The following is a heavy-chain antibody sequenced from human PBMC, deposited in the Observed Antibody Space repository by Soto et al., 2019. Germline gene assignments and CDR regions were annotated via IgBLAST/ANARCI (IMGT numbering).Heavy chain of an antibody. V-gene: IGHV1-18*01. Sequence: QVQLVQSGAEVKKPGASVKVSCKASGYTFTSYGISWVRQAPGQGLEWMGWISAYNGNTNYAQKLQGRVTMTTDTSTSIAYIELRSLRSDDTAVYYCARVRYGDYWYYFGYWGQGTLVTVSS. J-gene: IGHJ4*02. CDR1: GYTFTSYG. CDR2: ISAYNGNT. D-gene: IGHD4-17*01. CDR3: ARVRYGDYWYYFGY.